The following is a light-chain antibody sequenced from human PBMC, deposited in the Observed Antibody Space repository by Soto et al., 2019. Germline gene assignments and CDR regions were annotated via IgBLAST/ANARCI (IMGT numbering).Light chain of an antibody. V-gene: IGLV2-8*01. CDR2: EVT. CDR1: SSDVGGHNY. Sequence: QSALTQPPSASGSPGQSVTISCTGTSSDVGGHNYVSWYQQRPGKAPKLIIYEVTQRPPGVSDRFSGSKSGNTATLTVSGLQAEDEADYHCSSYAGINTLVFGGGTKLTVL. CDR3: SSYAGINTLV. J-gene: IGLJ2*01.